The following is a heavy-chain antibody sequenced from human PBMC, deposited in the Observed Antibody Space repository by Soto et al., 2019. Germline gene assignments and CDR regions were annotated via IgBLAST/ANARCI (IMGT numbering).Heavy chain of an antibody. V-gene: IGHV5-51*01. Sequence: GESLKISCQGSGYTFTSYWIGWVRQMPGKGLEWVAIIYPADSNTRYSPSFRGQVTISADKSISTAYLQWSSLKASDTAIYYCARPFGMDVWGQGTTVTVSS. J-gene: IGHJ6*02. CDR3: ARPFGMDV. CDR1: GYTFTSYW. CDR2: IYPADSNT.